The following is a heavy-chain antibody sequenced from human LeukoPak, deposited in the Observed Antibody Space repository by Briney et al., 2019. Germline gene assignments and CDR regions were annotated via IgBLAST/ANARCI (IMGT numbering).Heavy chain of an antibody. J-gene: IGHJ4*02. CDR3: ARGAYFDC. CDR2: AYYTGNT. Sequence: PSETLSLTCTVSGGSISGRPYYWGWIRQPPGKGLEWIRSAYYTGNTYYNSSLQCRVTISLDTSKNHLSLKLNSVTAADTAVYSCARGAYFDCWGGGTVFTVSS. V-gene: IGHV4-39*02. CDR1: GGSISGRPYY. D-gene: IGHD3-16*01.